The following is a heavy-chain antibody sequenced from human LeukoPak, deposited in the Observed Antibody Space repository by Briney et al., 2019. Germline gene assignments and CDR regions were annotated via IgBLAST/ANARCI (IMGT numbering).Heavy chain of an antibody. CDR2: IYYSGST. CDR1: GGSISRGGYY. V-gene: IGHV4-31*03. D-gene: IGHD3-9*01. Sequence: SQTLSLTCTVSGGSISRGGYYWSWIRQHPGKGLEWIGYIYYSGSTYYNPSLKSRVTISVDTSKNQFSLKLSSVTAADTAVYYCARDGDDYDILTGYSDAFDIWGQGTMVTVSS. CDR3: ARDGDDYDILTGYSDAFDI. J-gene: IGHJ3*02.